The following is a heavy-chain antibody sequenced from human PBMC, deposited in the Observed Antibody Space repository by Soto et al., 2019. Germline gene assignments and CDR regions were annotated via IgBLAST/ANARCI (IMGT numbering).Heavy chain of an antibody. J-gene: IGHJ6*02. CDR1: GYTFTSYG. CDR3: ARVFCSSTSCYWSDV. D-gene: IGHD2-2*01. Sequence: ASVKVSFKASGYTFTSYGISWLRQAPGQGLEWMGWISAYNGNTNYAQKLQGRVTMTTDTSTSTAYMELRSLRSDDTAVYYCARVFCSSTSCYWSDVWGQGTTVTVSS. V-gene: IGHV1-18*01. CDR2: ISAYNGNT.